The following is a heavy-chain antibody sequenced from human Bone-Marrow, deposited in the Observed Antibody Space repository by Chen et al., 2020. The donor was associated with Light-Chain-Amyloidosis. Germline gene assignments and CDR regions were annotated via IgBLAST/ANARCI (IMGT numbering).Heavy chain of an antibody. D-gene: IGHD5-12*01. CDR3: ARRRDGYNFDY. CDR1: GYTFPNYW. V-gene: IGHV5-51*01. Sequence: EVQLEQSGPEVKKPGESLKISCKGSGYTFPNYWIGWVRQMPGKGLEWMGVIYPDDSDSPSFEGQVTISADKSITTAYLQWRSLKASDTAIYYCARRRDGYNFDYWGQGTLVTVSS. CDR2: IYPDDS. J-gene: IGHJ4*02.